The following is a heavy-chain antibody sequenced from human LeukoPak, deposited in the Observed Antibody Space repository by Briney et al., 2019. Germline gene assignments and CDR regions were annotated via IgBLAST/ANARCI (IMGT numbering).Heavy chain of an antibody. CDR1: GDSVTSGGYF. CDR3: ARDVVVTSSPDAFDI. CDR2: ISNSGTT. J-gene: IGHJ3*02. D-gene: IGHD2-21*02. V-gene: IGHV4-31*03. Sequence: PSETLSLTCTVSGDSVTSGGYFWTWIRHHPGKGLGRLGYISNSGTTSYNPSLKSRVSISVDTSNNQFSLSLSSVTAADTAVYYCARDVVVTSSPDAFDIWGQGTMVAVSS.